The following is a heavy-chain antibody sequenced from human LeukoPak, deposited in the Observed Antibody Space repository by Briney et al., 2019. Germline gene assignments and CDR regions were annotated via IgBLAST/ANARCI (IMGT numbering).Heavy chain of an antibody. V-gene: IGHV3-7*01. CDR2: IKQDGSEK. CDR1: GFTFSSYW. J-gene: IGHJ3*02. CDR3: ARDPGYYDSSGYAFDI. Sequence: PGGSLRLSCAASGFTFSSYWMSWVRQAPGKGLEWVANIKQDGSEKYYVDSVKGRFTISRDNAKNSLYLQVNSLRAEDTAVYYCARDPGYYDSSGYAFDIWGQGTMVTVSS. D-gene: IGHD3-22*01.